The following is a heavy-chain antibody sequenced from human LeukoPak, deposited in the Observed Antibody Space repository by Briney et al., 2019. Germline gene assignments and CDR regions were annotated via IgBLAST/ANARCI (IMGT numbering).Heavy chain of an antibody. Sequence: GGSLRLSCAASGFTFSSYWMSWVRQAPGKGLEWVANIKQDGSEQYSVDSVKGRFTISRDNAKNSLSLQMNSLRAEDTAVYYCARALPGNATYPLDYWGQGTLVTVSS. CDR1: GFTFSSYW. CDR3: ARALPGNATYPLDY. J-gene: IGHJ4*02. V-gene: IGHV3-7*01. CDR2: IKQDGSEQ.